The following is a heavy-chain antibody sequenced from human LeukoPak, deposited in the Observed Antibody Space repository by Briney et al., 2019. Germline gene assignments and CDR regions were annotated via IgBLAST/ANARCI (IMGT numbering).Heavy chain of an antibody. J-gene: IGHJ4*02. CDR2: ISLTCES. V-gene: IGHV4-4*02. CDR1: GGSISSTKW. D-gene: IGHD1-26*01. Sequence: SETLSLTCGVSGGSISSTKWWSGVRQPPGQGREWIGVISLTCESYHTPPLHRRVPMSLDQSRNQLSLDLTSVTAADTAIYYCSRESGAFFPFGYWGQGTLVIVPT. CDR3: SRESGAFFPFGY.